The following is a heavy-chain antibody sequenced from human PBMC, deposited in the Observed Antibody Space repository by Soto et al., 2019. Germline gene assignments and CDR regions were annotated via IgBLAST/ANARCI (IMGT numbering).Heavy chain of an antibody. D-gene: IGHD1-26*01. CDR2: ISAYNGNT. Sequence: ASVKVSCKASGYTFTSYGISWVRQAPGQGLEWMGWISAYNGNTNYAQKLQGRVTMTRDTSTSTAYMELSSLRSEDTAVYYCAREGPRGELLPDAFDIWGQGTMVTVSS. J-gene: IGHJ3*02. CDR1: GYTFTSYG. V-gene: IGHV1-18*01. CDR3: AREGPRGELLPDAFDI.